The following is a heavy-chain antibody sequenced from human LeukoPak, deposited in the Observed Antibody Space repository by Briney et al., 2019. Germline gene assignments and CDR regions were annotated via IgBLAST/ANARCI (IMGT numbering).Heavy chain of an antibody. CDR2: ISGSGSGGST. V-gene: IGHV3-23*01. CDR1: GFVFSSYG. CDR3: AKYSHDSSGSYDY. J-gene: IGHJ4*02. Sequence: GGTLRLSCAASGFVFSSYGMSWVRQAPGKGLEWVSAISGSGSGGSTYYADSVKGRFTISRDNSENTLYLQMNSLRAEDTAVYYCAKYSHDSSGSYDYWGQGTLVTVSS. D-gene: IGHD3-22*01.